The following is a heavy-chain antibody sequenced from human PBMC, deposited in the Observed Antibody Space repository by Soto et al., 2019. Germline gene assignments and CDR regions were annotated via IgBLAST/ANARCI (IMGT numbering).Heavy chain of an antibody. D-gene: IGHD6-13*01. Sequence: EVQLLESGGGLVQPGGSLRLSCAASGFTFSNYAVTWVRQAPGKGLEWVSTISGSGGSTYYADSVKGRFTIARDNSKNARYLQMSSLRAEDTAVYYCAKVQGSSWYEIDYWGQGTLVTVSS. CDR1: GFTFSNYA. CDR3: AKVQGSSWYEIDY. CDR2: ISGSGGST. V-gene: IGHV3-23*01. J-gene: IGHJ4*02.